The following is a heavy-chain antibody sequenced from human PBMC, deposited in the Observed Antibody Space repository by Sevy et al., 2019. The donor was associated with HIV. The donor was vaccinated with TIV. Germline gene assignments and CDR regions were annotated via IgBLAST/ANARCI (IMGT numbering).Heavy chain of an antibody. CDR2: IIPILGIA. D-gene: IGHD5-18*01. CDR1: GGTFSSYA. CDR3: ARESDTAMAYFDY. V-gene: IGHV1-69*04. Sequence: ASVKVSFKASGGTFSSYAISWVRQAPGQGLEWMGRIIPILGIANYAQKFQGRVTITADKSSSTAYMELGSLRSEDTAVYYCARESDTAMAYFDYWGQGTLVTVSS. J-gene: IGHJ4*02.